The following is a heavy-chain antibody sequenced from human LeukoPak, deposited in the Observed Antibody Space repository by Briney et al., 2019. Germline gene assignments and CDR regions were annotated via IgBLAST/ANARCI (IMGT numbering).Heavy chain of an antibody. D-gene: IGHD6-19*01. V-gene: IGHV4-59*01. CDR3: ARDVVAVPGSDNWFDP. CDR2: TYSDGST. Sequence: SETLSLTCTVSGVSLSGFYWSWIRQSPRLGLEWIGLTYSDGSTMYNPSLTSRVTISVDTSKNQISLRLTSVTAADTAIYYCARDVVAVPGSDNWFDPWGQGTLVTVSS. J-gene: IGHJ5*02. CDR1: GVSLSGFY.